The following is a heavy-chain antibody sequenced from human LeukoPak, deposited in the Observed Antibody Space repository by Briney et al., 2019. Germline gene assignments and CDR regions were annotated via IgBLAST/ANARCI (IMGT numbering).Heavy chain of an antibody. V-gene: IGHV1-18*01. D-gene: IGHD1-7*01. Sequence: ASVKVSCTASGYTFNNFGISWLRQAPGQGLEWIAYISPYNTNTNSAQRFQGRISVTKDTSTSTAYMELTRLRSDDTAVFYCARVTTVSATRDFDYWGQGTLVIVSS. CDR3: ARVTTVSATRDFDY. CDR1: GYTFNNFG. CDR2: ISPYNTNT. J-gene: IGHJ4*02.